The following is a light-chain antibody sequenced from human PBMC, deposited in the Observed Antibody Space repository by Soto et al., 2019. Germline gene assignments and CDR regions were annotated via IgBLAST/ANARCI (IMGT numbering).Light chain of an antibody. CDR1: QDISTY. CDR3: QHLSPYPLLT. Sequence: QLTQSPSSLSASVGDRVTITCRASQDISTYLAWYQQKPGKAPTLLIYATYTLQSGVPSRFSGGGFGTDFTLTINSLQPEDFATYYCQHLSPYPLLTFGGGTQVEI. J-gene: IGKJ4*01. CDR2: ATY. V-gene: IGKV1-9*01.